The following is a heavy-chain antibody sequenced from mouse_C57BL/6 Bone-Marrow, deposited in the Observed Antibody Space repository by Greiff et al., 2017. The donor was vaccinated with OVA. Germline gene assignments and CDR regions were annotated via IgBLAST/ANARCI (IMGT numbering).Heavy chain of an antibody. V-gene: IGHV1-61*01. CDR2: IYPSDSET. CDR3: ARGAIRAY. CDR1: GYTFTSYW. J-gene: IGHJ3*01. D-gene: IGHD3-1*01. Sequence: VQLQQPVAELVRPGSSVKLSCKASGYTFTSYWMDWVKQRPGQGLEWIGNIYPSDSETHYNQKFKDKATLTVDKSSSTAYMQLSSLTSEDSAVYYCARGAIRAYWGQGTLVTVSA.